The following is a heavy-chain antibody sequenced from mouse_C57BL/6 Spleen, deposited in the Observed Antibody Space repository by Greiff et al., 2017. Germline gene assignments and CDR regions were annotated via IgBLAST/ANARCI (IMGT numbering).Heavy chain of an antibody. V-gene: IGHV5-6*01. J-gene: IGHJ2*01. D-gene: IGHD2-1*01. CDR2: ISSGGSYT. CDR3: ARHRDGKVDY. CDR1: GFTFSSYG. Sequence: EVNLVESGGDLVKPGGSLKLSCAASGFTFSSYGMSWVRQTPDKRLEWVATISSGGSYTYYPDSVKGRFTISRDNAKNTLYLQMSSLKSEDTAMYYCARHRDGKVDYWGQGTTLTVSS.